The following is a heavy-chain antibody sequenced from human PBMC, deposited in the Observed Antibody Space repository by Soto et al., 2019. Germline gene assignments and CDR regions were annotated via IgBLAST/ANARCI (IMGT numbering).Heavy chain of an antibody. V-gene: IGHV3-30*18. Sequence: VKLLESGGGLVQPGGSLKLSCEASGFTFNSYGMYWVRQAPGKGLDWVSHILYDGTKTYYADSVQGRFTISRDNSRNTLYLQMDRMRLEDTAVYFCVKDLAHMADHWGQGTLVIVSS. CDR3: VKDLAHMADH. CDR1: GFTFNSYG. J-gene: IGHJ4*02. CDR2: ILYDGTKT.